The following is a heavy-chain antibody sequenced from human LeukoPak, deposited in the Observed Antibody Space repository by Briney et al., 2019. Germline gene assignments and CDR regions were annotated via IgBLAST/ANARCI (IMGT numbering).Heavy chain of an antibody. Sequence: ASVKVSCKASGYTFTGYYMHWVRQAPGQGLEWMGWINPNSGGTNYAQKFQGRVTMTRDTSISTAYMELSRLRSDDTAVYYCARGMVRGVITWGYWGQGTLVTVSS. D-gene: IGHD3-10*01. CDR3: ARGMVRGVITWGY. CDR1: GYTFTGYY. J-gene: IGHJ4*02. V-gene: IGHV1-2*02. CDR2: INPNSGGT.